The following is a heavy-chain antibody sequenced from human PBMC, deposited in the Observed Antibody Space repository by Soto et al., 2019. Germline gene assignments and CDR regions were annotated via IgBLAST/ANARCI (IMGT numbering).Heavy chain of an antibody. CDR1: GYTFTIYA. D-gene: IGHD2-21*02. V-gene: IGHV1-3*05. CDR3: ARSIVVVTAVDY. CDR2: INAGNGNT. Sequence: QVQLVQSGAEESKPGASEKVSCTASGYTFTIYAMHWVRQAPGQRLEWMGWINAGNGNTKYSQKFQGRVTIPRDTSASTAYMELISLRSEDKSVYYSARSIVVVTAVDYWSQGTLVSVSS. J-gene: IGHJ4*02.